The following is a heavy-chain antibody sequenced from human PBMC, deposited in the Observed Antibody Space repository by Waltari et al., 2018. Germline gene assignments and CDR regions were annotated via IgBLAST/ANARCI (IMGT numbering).Heavy chain of an antibody. CDR3: ATYIGASVGTAAFDV. J-gene: IGHJ3*01. CDR1: GGPITTNRHY. Sequence: QLQLQESGPGLVKPSETLALTCRVSGGPITTNRHYWGWIRQPPGQVLEWIVTISYNGATYSSPSLRGRLTLSRDTTMNQLSLKLGSVTAADTAVYYCATYIGASVGTAAFDVWGQGTMVTVSS. V-gene: IGHV4-39*01. D-gene: IGHD5-12*01. CDR2: ISYNGAT.